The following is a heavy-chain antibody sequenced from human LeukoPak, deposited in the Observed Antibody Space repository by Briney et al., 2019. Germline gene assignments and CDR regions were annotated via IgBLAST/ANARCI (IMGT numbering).Heavy chain of an antibody. V-gene: IGHV3-74*01. CDR3: AREVWFGESSTFDY. Sequence: PGGSLRLSCAGSGPTFSAYWMHWVRQAPGKGLVWVSRISNDGSTTNYADTVKGRFTVSRDNAKNSLYLQMNSLRAEDTAVYYCAREVWFGESSTFDYWGQGTLVTVSS. CDR2: ISNDGSTT. J-gene: IGHJ4*02. CDR1: GPTFSAYW. D-gene: IGHD3-10*01.